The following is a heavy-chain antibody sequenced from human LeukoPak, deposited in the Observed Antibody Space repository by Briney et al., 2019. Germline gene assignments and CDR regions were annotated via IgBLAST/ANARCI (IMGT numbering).Heavy chain of an antibody. Sequence: GGSLRLSCAASGFTLSSYWMIWVRQAPGKGLEWVANIKQDGSEISYADSVRGRFTISRDNAKNSLYLQMDSLRVEDTAFYYCAKDNRRHYTSGPNPDSLHWGQGALVTASS. CDR1: GFTLSSYW. CDR2: IKQDGSEI. D-gene: IGHD6-19*01. J-gene: IGHJ4*02. V-gene: IGHV3-7*03. CDR3: AKDNRRHYTSGPNPDSLH.